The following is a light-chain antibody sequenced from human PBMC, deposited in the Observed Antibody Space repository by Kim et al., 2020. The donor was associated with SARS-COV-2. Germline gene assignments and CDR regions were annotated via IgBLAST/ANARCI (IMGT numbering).Light chain of an antibody. J-gene: IGKJ1*01. Sequence: VLTQSPGTLSLSPGERATLSCRASQSVSSSYLAWYQQKPGQAPRLLIYVASTRATGIPDRFSGSGSGTDFTLTISRLEPEDFAVYFCQHYGNSPWTFGQGTKVDIK. CDR2: VAS. V-gene: IGKV3-20*01. CDR1: QSVSSSY. CDR3: QHYGNSPWT.